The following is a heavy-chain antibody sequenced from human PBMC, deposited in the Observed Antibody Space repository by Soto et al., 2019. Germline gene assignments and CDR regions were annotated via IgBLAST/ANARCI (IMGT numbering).Heavy chain of an antibody. Sequence: SETLSLTCAVSGGSISSSNWWSWVRQPPGKGLEWIGEIYHSGSTNYNPSLKSRVTISVDKSKNQFSLKLSSVTAADTAVYYCARGGNYDILTGFPYHFDYWGQGTLVPVSS. D-gene: IGHD3-9*01. CDR1: GGSISSSNW. CDR3: ARGGNYDILTGFPYHFDY. J-gene: IGHJ4*02. V-gene: IGHV4-4*02. CDR2: IYHSGST.